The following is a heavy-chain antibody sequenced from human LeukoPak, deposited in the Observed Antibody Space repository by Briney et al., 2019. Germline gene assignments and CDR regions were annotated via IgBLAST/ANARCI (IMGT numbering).Heavy chain of an antibody. J-gene: IGHJ4*02. CDR1: GGSFSGYY. CDR3: ARGLVVPAAIPFDY. D-gene: IGHD2-2*01. Sequence: SETLSLICAVYGGSFSGYYWSWIRQPPGKGLEWIGEINHSGSTNYNPSLKSRVTISVDTSKNQFSLKLSSVTAADTAVYYCARGLVVPAAIPFDYWGQGTLVTVSS. V-gene: IGHV4-34*01. CDR2: INHSGST.